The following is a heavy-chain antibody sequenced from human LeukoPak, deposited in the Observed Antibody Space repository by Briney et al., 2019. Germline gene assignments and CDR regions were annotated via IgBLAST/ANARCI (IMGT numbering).Heavy chain of an antibody. J-gene: IGHJ4*02. CDR2: ISYHGSSK. CDR3: AKDGRVAAAAYYFDY. Sequence: GGSLRLSCAVSGFTFSSYAMHWVRQAPGKGLQWVAVISYHGSSKYYADSVKGRFTISRDNSRNTLYLQMNSLRAEDTAVYYCAKDGRVAAAAYYFDYWGQGTLATVSS. D-gene: IGHD6-13*01. V-gene: IGHV3-30*04. CDR1: GFTFSSYA.